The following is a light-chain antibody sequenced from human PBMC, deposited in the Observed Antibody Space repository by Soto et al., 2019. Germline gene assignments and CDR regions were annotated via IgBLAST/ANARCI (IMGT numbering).Light chain of an antibody. J-gene: IGKJ3*01. CDR2: GAS. V-gene: IGKV3-15*01. Sequence: EIVMTQSPATLSVSPGERATLSCRASQSVSSNLAWYQQKPGQAPRLLIYGASTRATGIPARFSGSGSGTEFTLTISSVQSEEFAVYYCQQYNNWPSLFTFGPVTKVDIK. CDR3: QQYNNWPSLFT. CDR1: QSVSSN.